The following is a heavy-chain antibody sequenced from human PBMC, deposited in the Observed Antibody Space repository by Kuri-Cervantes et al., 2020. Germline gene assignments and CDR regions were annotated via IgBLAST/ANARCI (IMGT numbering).Heavy chain of an antibody. V-gene: IGHV3-30*03. J-gene: IGHJ4*02. CDR2: ISYDGSNK. D-gene: IGHD1-26*01. CDR1: GFTFSSSW. CDR3: ARVGGGGLDY. Sequence: LSLTCAASGFTFSSSWMHWVRQAPGKGLEWVAVISYDGSNKYYADSVKGRFTISRDNAKNSLYLQMNSLRAEDTALYYCARVGGGGLDYWGQGTLVTVSS.